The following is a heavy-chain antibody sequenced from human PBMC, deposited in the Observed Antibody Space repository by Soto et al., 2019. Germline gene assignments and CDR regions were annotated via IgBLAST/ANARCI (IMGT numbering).Heavy chain of an antibody. V-gene: IGHV3-23*01. J-gene: IGHJ4*02. CDR3: AGGFGSYDY. D-gene: IGHD3-10*01. Sequence: VGSLRLSCAASGFTFRSYAVSWVRQAPGKGLEWVSAISGSGDSTYYADSVKGRFTVSRDNSKNTLYLQMNSLRAEDTAVYYCAGGFGSYDYWGQGTLVTVSS. CDR1: GFTFRSYA. CDR2: ISGSGDST.